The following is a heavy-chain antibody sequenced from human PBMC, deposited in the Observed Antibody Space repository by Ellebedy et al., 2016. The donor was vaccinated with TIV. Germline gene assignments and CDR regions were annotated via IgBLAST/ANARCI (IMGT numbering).Heavy chain of an antibody. D-gene: IGHD1-26*01. CDR3: ASGTFEVGDN. CDR2: IYQSGST. V-gene: IGHV4-38-2*02. J-gene: IGHJ4*02. CDR1: GYSISSYYY. Sequence: SETLSLTCTVSGYSISSYYYWGWIRQPPGKGLEWIGSIYQSGSTYFNPSLESRVTITVDRSTNQFSLRLSSVTAADTAVYYCASGTFEVGDNWGQGTLVTVSS.